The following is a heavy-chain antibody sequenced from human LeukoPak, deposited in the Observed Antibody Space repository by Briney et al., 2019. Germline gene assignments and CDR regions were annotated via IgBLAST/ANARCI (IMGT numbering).Heavy chain of an antibody. J-gene: IGHJ4*02. CDR3: ARRLGGSSEGYEF. CDR2: INPNNGGT. V-gene: IGHV1-2*02. Sequence: ASVKVFCKASGYTFTDLTEYYIHWVRQAPGQGLEWMGWINPNNGGTKYAQKFQGRVTMTRDMSMNTAYMELSSLTSDDTAVYYCARRLGGSSEGYEFWGQGPLVTVSS. D-gene: IGHD1-26*01. CDR1: GYTFTDLTEYY.